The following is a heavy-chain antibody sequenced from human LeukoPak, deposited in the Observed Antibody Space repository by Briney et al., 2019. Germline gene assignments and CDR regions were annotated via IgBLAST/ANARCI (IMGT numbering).Heavy chain of an antibody. J-gene: IGHJ4*02. Sequence: ASVKVSCKVSGYTLTELSMHWVRQAPGKGLEWMGGFDPEDGDTIYAQKFQGRVTMTEDTSTDTAYMELSSLRSEDTAVYYCATGKNYCRGGSCYDYWGQGTLVTVSS. D-gene: IGHD2-15*01. CDR1: GYTLTELS. CDR2: FDPEDGDT. V-gene: IGHV1-24*01. CDR3: ATGKNYCRGGSCYDY.